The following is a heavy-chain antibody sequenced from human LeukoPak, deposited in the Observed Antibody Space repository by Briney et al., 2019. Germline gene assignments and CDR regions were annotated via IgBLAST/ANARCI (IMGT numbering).Heavy chain of an antibody. Sequence: PGGSLRLSCAASGFTFNNYGMHWVRQAPGKGLECVALISNDGSKKYYAGSAKGRFTIYRDNSRNTVFLDMNSLRGDDTAVYFCARDWGRGDSKYLDFWGQGILVTVSS. CDR2: ISNDGSKK. CDR1: GFTFNNYG. D-gene: IGHD4-17*01. CDR3: ARDWGRGDSKYLDF. V-gene: IGHV3-30*03. J-gene: IGHJ4*02.